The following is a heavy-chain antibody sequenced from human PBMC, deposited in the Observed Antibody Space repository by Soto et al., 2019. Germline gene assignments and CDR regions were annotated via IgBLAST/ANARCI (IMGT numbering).Heavy chain of an antibody. CDR2: ISVSGDTT. Sequence: EVQLLESGGGLVQPGGSLRLSCAASGFSVSTYSFAWVRQTPAKGLAWVSGISVSGDTTFYIDSVRGRFTISRDTSKNTLDLQMHSLRVEDSAVYFCAGWDGYADLWGHGTLVTVSS. CDR1: GFSVSTYS. V-gene: IGHV3-23*01. J-gene: IGHJ4*01. CDR3: AGWDGYADL. D-gene: IGHD1-1*01.